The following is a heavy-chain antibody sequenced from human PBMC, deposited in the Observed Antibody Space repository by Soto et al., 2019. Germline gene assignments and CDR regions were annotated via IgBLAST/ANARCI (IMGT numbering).Heavy chain of an antibody. CDR1: GYTFTSYD. D-gene: IGHD3-16*02. Sequence: QVQLVQSGAEVKKPGASVKVSCKASGYTFTSYDINWVRQATGQGLEWMGWMNPNRGNTGYAQKFQGRVTMTRNTSISTAYMELSSLRSEDPAVYYCARGRRRDYVWGSYRYSWFDPWGQGTLVTVSS. CDR2: MNPNRGNT. V-gene: IGHV1-8*01. CDR3: ARGRRRDYVWGSYRYSWFDP. J-gene: IGHJ5*02.